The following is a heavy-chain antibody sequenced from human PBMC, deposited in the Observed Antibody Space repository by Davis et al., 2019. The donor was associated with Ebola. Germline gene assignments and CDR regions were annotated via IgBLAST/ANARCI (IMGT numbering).Heavy chain of an antibody. D-gene: IGHD3-3*01. V-gene: IGHV3-33*01. CDR2: IWYDGSNK. J-gene: IGHJ4*02. CDR3: ARGRLYYDFWSGFDY. Sequence: PGGSLRLSCAASGFTFSSYGMHWVRQAPGKGLEWVAVIWYDGSNKYYADSVKGRFTISRDNSKNTLYLQMNSLRAEDTAVYYCARGRLYYDFWSGFDYWGQGTLVTVSS. CDR1: GFTFSSYG.